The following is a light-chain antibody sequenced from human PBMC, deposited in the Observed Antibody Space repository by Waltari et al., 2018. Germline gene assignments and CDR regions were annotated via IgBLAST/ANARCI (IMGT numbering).Light chain of an antibody. Sequence: QSALTQPRSVSGSPGQSVTLSCTVTSSDIGGYQYVSWYHPHPGTAPKLVISDVDKRPPGVPDRFSGSKAGNTASLTISGLQTDDDADYYCCSYAGRYTSVFGRGTRVTVL. V-gene: IGLV2-11*01. CDR2: DVD. CDR1: SSDIGGYQY. CDR3: CSYAGRYTSV. J-gene: IGLJ2*01.